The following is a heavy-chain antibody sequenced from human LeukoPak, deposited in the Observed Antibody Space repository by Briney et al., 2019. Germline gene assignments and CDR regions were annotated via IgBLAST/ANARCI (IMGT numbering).Heavy chain of an antibody. V-gene: IGHV3-74*01. CDR2: INSDGSST. J-gene: IGHJ6*03. CDR3: ARTPGYSYGFYYYYYMDV. CDR1: GFTFSSYW. D-gene: IGHD5-18*01. Sequence: PGGSLRLSXAASGFTFSSYWMHWVRQAPGKGLVWVSRINSDGSSTSYADSVKGRFTISRDNAKNTLYLQMNSLRAEDTAVYYCARTPGYSYGFYYYYYMDVWGKGTTVTVSS.